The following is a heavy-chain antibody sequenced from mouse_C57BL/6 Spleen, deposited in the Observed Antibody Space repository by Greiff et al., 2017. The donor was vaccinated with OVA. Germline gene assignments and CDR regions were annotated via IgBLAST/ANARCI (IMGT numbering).Heavy chain of an antibody. V-gene: IGHV5-4*01. CDR2: ISDGGSYT. CDR3: ATRDYSNYVSRYFDV. D-gene: IGHD2-5*01. CDR1: GFTFSSYA. Sequence: EVQRVESGGGLVKPGGSLKLSCAASGFTFSSYAMSWVRRTPEKRLEWVATISDGGSYTYYPDNVKGRFTISRDNAKNNLYLQMSHLKSEDTAMYYCATRDYSNYVSRYFDVWGTGTTVTVSS. J-gene: IGHJ1*03.